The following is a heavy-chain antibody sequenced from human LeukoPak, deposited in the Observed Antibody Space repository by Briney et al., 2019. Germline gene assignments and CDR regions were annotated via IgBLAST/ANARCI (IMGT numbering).Heavy chain of an antibody. CDR1: GGTFSSYA. D-gene: IGHD2-15*01. J-gene: IGHJ3*02. V-gene: IGHV1-69*13. Sequence: SVTVSCTASGGTFSSYAISWVRQAPGQGLEWMGGIIPIFGTANYAQKFQGRVTITADESTSTAYMELSSLRSEDTAVYYCARERYCSGGSCYSGDFFAFDIWGQGTMVTVSS. CDR3: ARERYCSGGSCYSGDFFAFDI. CDR2: IIPIFGTA.